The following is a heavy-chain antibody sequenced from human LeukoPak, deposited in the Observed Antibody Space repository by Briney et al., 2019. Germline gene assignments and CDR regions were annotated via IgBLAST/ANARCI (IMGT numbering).Heavy chain of an antibody. V-gene: IGHV4-59*08. CDR2: IYYSGST. CDR1: GGSISSYY. CDR3: ARVIVDRGFDP. J-gene: IGHJ5*02. Sequence: KPSETLSLTCTVSGGSISSYYWSWIRQPPGKGLEWIGYIYYSGSTNYNPSLKSRVTISVDTSKNQFSLKLSSVTAADTAVHYCARVIVDRGFDPWGQGTLVTVSS. D-gene: IGHD3-22*01.